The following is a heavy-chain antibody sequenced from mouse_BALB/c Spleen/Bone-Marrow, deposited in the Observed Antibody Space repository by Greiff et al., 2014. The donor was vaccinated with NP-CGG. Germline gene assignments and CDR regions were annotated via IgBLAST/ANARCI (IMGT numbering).Heavy chain of an antibody. J-gene: IGHJ4*01. Sequence: VMLVESGPGLVAPSQCLSITCTVSGFSLTSYGVHWVRQPPGKGLEWLGVILADGSTNDNSALMSRLSIRKDNSKSQVLLKMNSLQTDDTAMYYCARITTATEAMDYWGQGTSVTVSS. CDR3: ARITTATEAMDY. CDR2: ILADGST. D-gene: IGHD1-2*01. CDR1: GFSLTSYG. V-gene: IGHV2-9*02.